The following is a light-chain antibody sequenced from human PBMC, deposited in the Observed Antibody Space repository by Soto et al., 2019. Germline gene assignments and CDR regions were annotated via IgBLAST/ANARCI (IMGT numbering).Light chain of an antibody. CDR1: QSLLYSNGNNY. CDR3: MQALHTPYT. CDR2: LGS. V-gene: IGKV2-28*01. J-gene: IGKJ2*01. Sequence: DIVMTQSPLSLPVSPGEAASVSCRCSQSLLYSNGNNYLDWSVQKPGQSPQLLILLGSHRASGVTERFSGSGSGTDFTLKINRVGADDVGVYYCMQALHTPYTFGQGTKLEIK.